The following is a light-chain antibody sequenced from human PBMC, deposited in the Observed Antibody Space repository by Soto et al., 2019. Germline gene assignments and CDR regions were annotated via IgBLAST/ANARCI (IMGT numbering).Light chain of an antibody. J-gene: IGKJ4*01. V-gene: IGKV1-39*01. Sequence: DIQMTQSPSSLSASVGDRVTITCRASQSISIYLNWYQQKSGKAPRLLIHAASNLQSGVPSRFSGSGSGTDFTLTISSLQPEDFANYFCQQSYSTPLTFGGGTKVEIK. CDR1: QSISIY. CDR3: QQSYSTPLT. CDR2: AAS.